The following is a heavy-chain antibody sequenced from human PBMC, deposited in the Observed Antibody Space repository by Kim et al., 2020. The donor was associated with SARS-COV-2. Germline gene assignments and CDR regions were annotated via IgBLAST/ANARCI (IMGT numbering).Heavy chain of an antibody. V-gene: IGHV3-21*01. CDR3: ARVGGRLLPAARQVY. D-gene: IGHD2-2*01. Sequence: GSLRLSCAASGFTFSTYSMYWVRQAPGKGLEWGSSISSSSSYIYYADTVKGRFTISRDNAKNSLYLQMNRLRAEDTAVYYCARVGGRLLPAARQVYWGQGTLVTVSS. CDR2: ISSSSSYI. J-gene: IGHJ4*02. CDR1: GFTFSTYS.